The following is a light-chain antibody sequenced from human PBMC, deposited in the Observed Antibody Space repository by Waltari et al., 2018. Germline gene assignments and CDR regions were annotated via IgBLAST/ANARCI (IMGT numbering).Light chain of an antibody. CDR1: QMISNY. Sequence: DIQMTQSPSSLSASVGDRVTITCRASQMISNYLNWYQQEPGKAPRLLIYAASSLQGGVPSRFSGSGSGTDFTLTIRTLQPEDFGTYFCQQSYSIPYSFGQGTNLRSN. J-gene: IGKJ2*03. V-gene: IGKV1-39*01. CDR2: AAS. CDR3: QQSYSIPYS.